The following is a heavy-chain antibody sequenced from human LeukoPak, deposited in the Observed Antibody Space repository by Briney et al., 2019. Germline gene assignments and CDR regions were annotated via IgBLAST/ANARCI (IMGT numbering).Heavy chain of an antibody. V-gene: IGHV3-23*01. D-gene: IGHD6-13*01. CDR3: AKGVFYSSSWESSDY. CDR2: ISSSGGST. J-gene: IGHJ4*02. Sequence: HSGGSLRLSCAASGFTFSNYAMNWVRQAQGKGLDWVSAISSSGGSTYYADSVKGRFTISRDNSKNTLYLQMNSLRAEDTAVYYCAKGVFYSSSWESSDYWGQGTLVTVSS. CDR1: GFTFSNYA.